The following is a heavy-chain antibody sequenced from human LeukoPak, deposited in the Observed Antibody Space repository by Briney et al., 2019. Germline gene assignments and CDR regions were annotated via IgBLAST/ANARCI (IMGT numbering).Heavy chain of an antibody. Sequence: GSLRLSCAASGFTFSSYWINWVRQAPGKGLEWVAGIKPDGSESFYVDSMLGRFTISRDNAKNSLYLQMNSLRAEDTALYYCIVALEGDWGQGTLVTVSS. CDR2: IKPDGSES. CDR1: GFTFSSYW. J-gene: IGHJ4*02. V-gene: IGHV3-7*01. D-gene: IGHD1-1*01. CDR3: IVALEGD.